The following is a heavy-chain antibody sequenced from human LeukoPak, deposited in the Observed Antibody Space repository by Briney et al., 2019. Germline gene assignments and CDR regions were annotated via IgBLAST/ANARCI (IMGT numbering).Heavy chain of an antibody. CDR1: GGSISSYY. V-gene: IGHV4-59*08. J-gene: IGHJ3*02. CDR3: ARLFRGDYADAFDI. Sequence: SETLSLTCTVSGGSISSYYWSWIRQPPGKGLEWIGYIYYSGSTNYNPSLKSRVTISVDTSKNQFSLKLSSVTAADTAVYYCARLFRGDYADAFDIWGQGTMVTVSS. CDR2: IYYSGST. D-gene: IGHD4-17*01.